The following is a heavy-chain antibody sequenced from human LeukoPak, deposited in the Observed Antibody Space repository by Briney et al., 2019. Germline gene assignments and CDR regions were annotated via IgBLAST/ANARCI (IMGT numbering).Heavy chain of an antibody. V-gene: IGHV3-11*05. D-gene: IGHD3-9*01. CDR3: ARDAYYDMLTGYYGPDY. J-gene: IGHJ4*02. CDR1: GFTFSDYY. Sequence: PGGSLRLSCAASGFTFSDYYMSWIRQAPGKGLEWVSYISSSSSYTNYADSVKGRFTISRDNAKNSLYLQMNSLRAEDTAVYYCARDAYYDMLTGYYGPDYWGQGTLVTVSS. CDR2: ISSSSSYT.